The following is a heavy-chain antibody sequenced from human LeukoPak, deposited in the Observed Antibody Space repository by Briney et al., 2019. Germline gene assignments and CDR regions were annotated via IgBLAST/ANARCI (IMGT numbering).Heavy chain of an antibody. CDR3: ARDRGRYYDSRGFYWGYYFDT. J-gene: IGHJ4*02. V-gene: IGHV3-23*01. CDR1: GFTFSTYA. CDR2: ISGSGDST. D-gene: IGHD3-22*01. Sequence: GGSLRLSCAVSGFTFSTYAVNWVRQAPGKGLEWVSTISGSGDSTYYADSVKSRFPISRDNSKDTLYLQMSSVRVGDTTVYYCARDRGRYYDSRGFYWGYYFDTWGQGILVTVST.